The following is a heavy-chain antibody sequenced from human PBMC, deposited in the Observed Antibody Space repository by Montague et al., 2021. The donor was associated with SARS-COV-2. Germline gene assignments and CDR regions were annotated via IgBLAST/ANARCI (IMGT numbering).Heavy chain of an antibody. V-gene: IGHV3-48*03. CDR1: GFPFSGYE. J-gene: IGHJ4*02. Sequence: SLSLSCAASGFPFSGYEMSWVRQAPGKGLEWVSYISSSGSTIYYADSVKGRFTISRDNAKNSLYLQMNSLKAEDTAVYYCARVRARITIFGGGPGDYWGQGTLVTVSS. CDR3: ARVRARITIFGGGPGDY. CDR2: ISSSGSTI. D-gene: IGHD3-3*01.